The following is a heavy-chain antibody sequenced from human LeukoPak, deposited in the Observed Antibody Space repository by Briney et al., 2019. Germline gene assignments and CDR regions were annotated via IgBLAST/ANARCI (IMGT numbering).Heavy chain of an antibody. CDR1: GFTFSSHD. CDR3: AKDVVDY. CDR2: IRASGDKT. Sequence: PGGSLRLSCAASGFTFSSHDMTWVRQAPGKGLEWVSSIRASGDKTYYADSVKGRFTISGDNSKNTLYLHMNSLRVEDTAVYYCAKDVVDYWGQGTLVTVSS. D-gene: IGHD2-21*01. J-gene: IGHJ4*02. V-gene: IGHV3-23*01.